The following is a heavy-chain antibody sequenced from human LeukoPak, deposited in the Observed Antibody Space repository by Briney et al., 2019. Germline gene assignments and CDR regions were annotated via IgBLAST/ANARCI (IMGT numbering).Heavy chain of an antibody. CDR1: GGSISSGSFY. J-gene: IGHJ3*02. V-gene: IGHV4-61*01. CDR3: ARVRPDSGWHPLHAFDI. Sequence: SETLSLTCTVSGGSISSGSFYWSWIRQPPGKGLDWIGYIFYSGSTNSSPSLKSRVTISLDTSKNQFSLRLSSVTAADTAVYYCARVRPDSGWHPLHAFDIWGQGTMVSVSS. D-gene: IGHD6-19*01. CDR2: IFYSGST.